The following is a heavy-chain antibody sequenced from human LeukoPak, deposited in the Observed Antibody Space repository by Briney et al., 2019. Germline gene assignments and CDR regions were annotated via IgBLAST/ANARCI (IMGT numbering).Heavy chain of an antibody. CDR2: INQGGSET. CDR1: GFTFRTYW. Sequence: GSLRLSCTASGFTFRTYWMSWVRQAPGKGLEWVASINQGGSETYYVESVKGRFTISRDNAMNSFFLQMNSLRAEDTAVYYCARLIGDRTIYDYWGQGTLVTVSS. CDR3: ARLIGDRTIYDY. J-gene: IGHJ4*02. D-gene: IGHD6-6*01. V-gene: IGHV3-7*01.